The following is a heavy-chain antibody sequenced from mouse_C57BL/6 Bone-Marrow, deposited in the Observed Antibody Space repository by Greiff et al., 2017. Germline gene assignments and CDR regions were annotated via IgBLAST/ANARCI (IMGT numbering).Heavy chain of an antibody. CDR3: ARGRRCDGYYGGTFAY. D-gene: IGHD2-3*01. V-gene: IGHV1-72*01. CDR1: GYTFTSYW. CDR2: IDPNSGGT. J-gene: IGHJ3*01. Sequence: VQLQQPGAELVKPGASVKLSCKASGYTFTSYWMHWVKQRPGRGLEWIGRIDPNSGGTKYNEKFKSKATLTVDKPSSTAYMQLSSLTSEDSAVYYCARGRRCDGYYGGTFAYWGQGTLVTVSA.